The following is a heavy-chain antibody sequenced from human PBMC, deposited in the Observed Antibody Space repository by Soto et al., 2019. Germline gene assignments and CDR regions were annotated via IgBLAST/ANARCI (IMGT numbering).Heavy chain of an antibody. D-gene: IGHD1-26*01. CDR1: GCTFSDYY. Sequence: QVQLVESGGGLVKPGGSLRLSCAASGCTFSDYYMSWIRQAPGKGLEWVSYISSSSSYTNYADSVKGRFTISRDNAKNSLYLQMNSLRAEDTAVYYCARTSVGGSYIGGDDYWGQGTLVTVSS. V-gene: IGHV3-11*06. J-gene: IGHJ4*02. CDR2: ISSSSSYT. CDR3: ARTSVGGSYIGGDDY.